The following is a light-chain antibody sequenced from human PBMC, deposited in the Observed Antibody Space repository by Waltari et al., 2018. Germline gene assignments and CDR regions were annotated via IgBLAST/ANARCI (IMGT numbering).Light chain of an antibody. CDR2: DDS. J-gene: IGLJ2*01. V-gene: IGLV3-21*02. Sequence: VAPGQTARITCGGDRIGSKSVHWYQQKPGQAPVLVVFDDSDRPSGISERFSGSISGPTATLTISRVEAGDEADYYCQVWESSVVFGGGTKLTVL. CDR1: RIGSKS. CDR3: QVWESSVV.